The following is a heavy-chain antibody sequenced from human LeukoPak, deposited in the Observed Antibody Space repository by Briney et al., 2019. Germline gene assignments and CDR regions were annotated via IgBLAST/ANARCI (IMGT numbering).Heavy chain of an antibody. CDR1: GFTFSSYA. CDR2: ISASGGPT. D-gene: IGHD2-8*01. CDR3: AKLMVAAHSSVSH. V-gene: IGHV3-23*01. J-gene: IGHJ4*02. Sequence: GGSLRLSCAASGFTFSSYAMSWVRQAPGKGLEWVSAISASGGPTYYADSVRGRFTISRDNSKNTLFLQMNSLRAEDTAVYYCAKLMVAAHSSVSHWGQGTLVTVSS.